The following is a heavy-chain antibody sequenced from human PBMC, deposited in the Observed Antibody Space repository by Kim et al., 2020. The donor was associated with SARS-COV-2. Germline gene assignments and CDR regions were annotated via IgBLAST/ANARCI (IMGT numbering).Heavy chain of an antibody. V-gene: IGHV3-23*01. Sequence: GGSLRLSCAASGITFSSFAMSWVRQAPGKGLEWVSGTSGSGDSTYYTSSVKGRFTISRDNSKNTLFLQMFSLRAEDTAVYYCAKHPSKFFFGADRHQDYWGQGTLVTVSS. D-gene: IGHD3-3*01. CDR1: GITFSSFA. CDR3: AKHPSKFFFGADRHQDY. CDR2: TSGSGDST. J-gene: IGHJ4*02.